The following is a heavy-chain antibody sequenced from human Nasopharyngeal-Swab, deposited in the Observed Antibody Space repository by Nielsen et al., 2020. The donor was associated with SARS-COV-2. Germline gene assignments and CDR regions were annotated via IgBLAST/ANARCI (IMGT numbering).Heavy chain of an antibody. CDR1: GGSISSSNW. CDR3: ARELRIGNFDY. D-gene: IGHD2-15*01. Sequence: SETLSLTFAVSGGSISSSNWWSWVRQPPGKGLEWIGEIYHSGSTNYNPSLKSRVTISVDTSKNQFSLKLSSVTAADTAVYYCARELRIGNFDYWGQGTLVTVSS. CDR2: IYHSGST. V-gene: IGHV4-4*02. J-gene: IGHJ4*02.